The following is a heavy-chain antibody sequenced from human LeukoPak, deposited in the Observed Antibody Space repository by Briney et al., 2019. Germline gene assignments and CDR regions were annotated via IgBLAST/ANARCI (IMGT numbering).Heavy chain of an antibody. CDR3: AKQMVRGVLYAFDI. CDR1: GFTFSGYA. CDR2: ISGSGGSK. V-gene: IGHV3-23*01. J-gene: IGHJ3*02. D-gene: IGHD3-10*01. Sequence: VGSLRLSCVASGFTFSGYAMSWVRQAPGKGLEWVSAISGSGGSKYSADSVQGRFTISRDNSKNTLYLQMNSLRAEDTAVYYCAKQMVRGVLYAFDIWGQGTMVIVFS.